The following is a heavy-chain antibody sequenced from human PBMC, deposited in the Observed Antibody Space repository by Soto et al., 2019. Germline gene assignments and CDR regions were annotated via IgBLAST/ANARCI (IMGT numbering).Heavy chain of an antibody. CDR1: GFTFSDYY. Sequence: PGGSLRLSCAASGFTFSDYYMSWIRQARGKGLEWVSYISSSGSTIYYADSVKGRFTISRDNAKNSLYLQMNSLRAEDTAVYYCARDSHIAARRWGFSWFDPWGQGTLVTVSS. V-gene: IGHV3-11*01. CDR2: ISSSGSTI. J-gene: IGHJ5*02. D-gene: IGHD6-6*01. CDR3: ARDSHIAARRWGFSWFDP.